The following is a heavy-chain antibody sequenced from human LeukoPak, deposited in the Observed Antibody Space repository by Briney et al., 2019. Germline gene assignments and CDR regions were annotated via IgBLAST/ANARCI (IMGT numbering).Heavy chain of an antibody. CDR3: ARDYADYVGYFFFDY. CDR1: GFTFNNYA. Sequence: GGSLRLSCAASGFTFNNYAMNWVRQAPGKGLEWVSSISGGGETTYYADSAKGRFTISSDNSQNTLYLQMNSLRAEDTAVYYCARDYADYVGYFFFDYWGQGTLVTVSS. J-gene: IGHJ4*02. V-gene: IGHV3-23*01. CDR2: ISGGGETT. D-gene: IGHD4-17*01.